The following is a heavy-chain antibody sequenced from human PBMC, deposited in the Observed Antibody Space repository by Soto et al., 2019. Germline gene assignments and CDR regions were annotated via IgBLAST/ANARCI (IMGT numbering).Heavy chain of an antibody. CDR3: ANPPLARHYYYGMEG. CDR1: GYTFTSFY. V-gene: IGHV1-46*01. CDR2: INPSGTTT. Sequence: QVQLVQSGAEVKKPGASVKVSCKASGYTFTSFYMHWVRQAPGQGLEWMGIINPSGTTTDYAQKFQGRVNMTRDTSTSTYYMELSSLTSEDTAVYYCANPPLARHYYYGMEGWGQGTAVTGSS. J-gene: IGHJ6*02.